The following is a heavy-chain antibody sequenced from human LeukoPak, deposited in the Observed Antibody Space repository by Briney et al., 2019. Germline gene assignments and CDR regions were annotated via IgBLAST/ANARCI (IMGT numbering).Heavy chain of an antibody. Sequence: QPGGSLRLSCAASGFTFSSHGMHWVRQAPGKELEWVAVTSYDGSTKYYADSAKGRFNISRDNSKNTLYLQMNSLRVDDTAVYYCAKDATLFGDQYFDYWGQGTLVIVSS. J-gene: IGHJ4*02. CDR3: AKDATLFGDQYFDY. V-gene: IGHV3-30*18. D-gene: IGHD3-10*01. CDR2: TSYDGSTK. CDR1: GFTFSSHG.